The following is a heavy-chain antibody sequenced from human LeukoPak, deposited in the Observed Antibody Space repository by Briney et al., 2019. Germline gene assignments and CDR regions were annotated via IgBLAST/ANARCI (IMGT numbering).Heavy chain of an antibody. J-gene: IGHJ4*02. Sequence: GESLQISCQGSGYSFTSYWIGWVRQMPGKGLEWMGIIYPGDSDTRHSPSFQGQVTISADKSISTAYLQWTSLQASDTAMYYCAKHWRYSIGWDGSGDYWGQGTLVTVSS. CDR2: IYPGDSDT. CDR1: GYSFTSYW. V-gene: IGHV5-51*01. D-gene: IGHD3-10*01. CDR3: AKHWRYSIGWDGSGDY.